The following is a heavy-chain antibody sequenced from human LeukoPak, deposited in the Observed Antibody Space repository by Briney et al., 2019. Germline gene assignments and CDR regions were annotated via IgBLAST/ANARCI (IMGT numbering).Heavy chain of an antibody. D-gene: IGHD3-9*01. CDR1: GYTLTSYV. J-gene: IGHJ6*02. Sequence: ASVKVSCKASGYTLTSYVITWVRQATGQRLECMGWMNPNSGNTGYAQKFQGRVTMTRNTSISTAYRELSSLRSEATAVYYCARGPGGILTGYFGVYYYYGMDVWGQGTTVTVSS. V-gene: IGHV1-8*01. CDR2: MNPNSGNT. CDR3: ARGPGGILTGYFGVYYYYGMDV.